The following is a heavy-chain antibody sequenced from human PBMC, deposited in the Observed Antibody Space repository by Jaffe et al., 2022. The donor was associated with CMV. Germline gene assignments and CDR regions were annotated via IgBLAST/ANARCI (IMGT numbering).Heavy chain of an antibody. J-gene: IGHJ3*02. CDR1: GGSISSSSYY. V-gene: IGHV4-39*01. D-gene: IGHD3-22*01. CDR3: ARHGGYDSSGYYSDAFDI. Sequence: QLQLQESGPGLVKPSETLSLTCTVSGGSISSSSYYWGWIRQPPGKGLEWIGSIYYSGSTYYNPSLKSRVTISVDTSKNQFSLKLSSVTAADTAVYYCARHGGYDSSGYYSDAFDIWGQGTMVTVSS. CDR2: IYYSGST.